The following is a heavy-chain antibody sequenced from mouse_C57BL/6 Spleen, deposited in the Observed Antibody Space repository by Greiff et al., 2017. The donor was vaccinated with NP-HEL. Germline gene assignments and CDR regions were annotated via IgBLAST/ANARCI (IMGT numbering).Heavy chain of an antibody. V-gene: IGHV1-50*01. CDR1: GYTFTSYW. CDR3: ARCGDDYDRDY. CDR2: IDPSDSYT. D-gene: IGHD2-4*01. J-gene: IGHJ2*01. Sequence: VQLQQPGAELVKPGASVKLSCKASGYTFTSYWMQWVKQRPGQGLEWIGEIDPSDSYTNYNQKFKGKATLTVDTSSSTAYMQLSSLTSEDSAVYYCARCGDDYDRDYWGQGTTLTVSS.